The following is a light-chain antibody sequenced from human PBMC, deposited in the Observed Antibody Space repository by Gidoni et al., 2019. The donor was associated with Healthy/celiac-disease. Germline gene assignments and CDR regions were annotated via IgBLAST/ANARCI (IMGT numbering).Light chain of an antibody. CDR2: KAS. V-gene: IGKV1-5*03. J-gene: IGKJ1*01. CDR3: QQYNSYPWT. CDR1: QSISSW. Sequence: DIQMTQSPSTLSASVGDRVTITCRASQSISSWLAWYQQKPGKAPKLLIYKASSLESGVLSRFSGSGSGTEFTLTISRLQPDDFATYYCQQYNSYPWTFGQGTKVEIK.